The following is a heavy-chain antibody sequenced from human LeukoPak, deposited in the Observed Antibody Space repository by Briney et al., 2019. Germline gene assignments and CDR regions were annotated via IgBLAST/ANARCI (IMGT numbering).Heavy chain of an antibody. J-gene: IGHJ6*04. Sequence: ASVKVSCTASGYTFTGYYMHWVRQAPGQGLEWMGWINPNSGGTNYAQKFQGWVTMTRDTSISTAYMELSRLRSDDTAVYYCARGQQLADYYYGMYVWGKGTTVTVSS. CDR3: ARGQQLADYYYGMYV. CDR1: GYTFTGYY. D-gene: IGHD6-13*01. V-gene: IGHV1-2*04. CDR2: INPNSGGT.